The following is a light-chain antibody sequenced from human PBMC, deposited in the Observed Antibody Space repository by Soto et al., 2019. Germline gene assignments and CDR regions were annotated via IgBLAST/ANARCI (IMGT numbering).Light chain of an antibody. V-gene: IGKV3-11*01. CDR3: QQRSNWPPWT. CDR1: QSVGSY. J-gene: IGKJ1*01. CDR2: DAS. Sequence: VLTQSPSTLSLSPGERATLSCRASQSVGSYLAWYQQKPGQAPRLLIYDASNRATGIPARFSGSGSGTDFTLTISSLEPEDFAVYYCQQRSNWPPWTFGQGTKVDI.